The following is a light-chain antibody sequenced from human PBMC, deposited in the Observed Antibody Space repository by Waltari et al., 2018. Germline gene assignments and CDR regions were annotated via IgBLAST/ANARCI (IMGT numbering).Light chain of an antibody. V-gene: IGKV1-5*03. CDR2: MAS. Sequence: DIQMTQSPSTLSASVGDRVTITCRASRSISSWLAWYQQKPGKAPVLLIYMASSLETGVPSRFSGSGSGTEFTLTITSLQPDDFATYYCQQYNAFPITFGQGTRLEIK. J-gene: IGKJ5*01. CDR3: QQYNAFPIT. CDR1: RSISSW.